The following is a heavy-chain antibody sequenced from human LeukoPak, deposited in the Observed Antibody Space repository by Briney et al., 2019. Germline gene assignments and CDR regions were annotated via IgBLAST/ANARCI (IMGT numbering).Heavy chain of an antibody. J-gene: IGHJ4*02. Sequence: PGGSLRLSCAASGFTFSNAWMSWVSQAPGKGLEWVGRFRSKTDGGTIDYAAPVKGRFTISRDDSRNTLYLQMNSLKTEDTAVYYCTTVIMGAPKDDYWGQGTLVTVSS. D-gene: IGHD1-26*01. V-gene: IGHV3-15*05. CDR2: FRSKTDGGTI. CDR3: TTVIMGAPKDDY. CDR1: GFTFSNAW.